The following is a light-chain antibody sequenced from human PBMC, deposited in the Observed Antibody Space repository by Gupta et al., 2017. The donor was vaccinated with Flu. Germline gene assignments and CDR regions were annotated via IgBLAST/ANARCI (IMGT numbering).Light chain of an antibody. Sequence: SVTISFTGTSSDVGGYNYVSWYQQHPGKAPKLMIYEVSKRPSGVPDRFSGSKSGNTASLTVSGLQAEDEADYYCSSYAGSNTVVFGGGTKLTVL. CDR2: EVS. V-gene: IGLV2-8*01. J-gene: IGLJ2*01. CDR1: SSDVGGYNY. CDR3: SSYAGSNTVV.